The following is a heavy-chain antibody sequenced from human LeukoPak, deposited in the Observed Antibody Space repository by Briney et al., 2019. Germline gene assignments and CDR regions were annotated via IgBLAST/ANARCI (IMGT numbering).Heavy chain of an antibody. CDR2: ISAYNGNT. CDR3: ARDHPITMVRGIGYWFER. D-gene: IGHD3-10*01. Sequence: ASVKVSCKASGYTFTSYGISWVRQAPGQGLEWMGWISAYNGNTNYAQKLQGRVTMTTDTSTSTAYMELRSLRSDDTAVYYCARDHPITMVRGIGYWFERWGQGTLVTVYS. J-gene: IGHJ5*02. CDR1: GYTFTSYG. V-gene: IGHV1-18*01.